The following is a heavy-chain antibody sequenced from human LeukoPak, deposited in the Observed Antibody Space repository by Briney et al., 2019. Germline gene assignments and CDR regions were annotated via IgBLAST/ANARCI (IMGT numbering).Heavy chain of an antibody. Sequence: SETLSLTCTVSGGSISSYYWSWIRQPPGKGLEWIASADYSGGTYYNPSLESRVAVSADMSKNQVSLKLTSVTGADTAVYYCAGERGEEYSSGWYKTNFFDNWGQGIRVIVSS. CDR2: ADYSGGT. V-gene: IGHV4-59*12. D-gene: IGHD6-19*01. CDR3: AGERGEEYSSGWYKTNFFDN. CDR1: GGSISSYY. J-gene: IGHJ4*02.